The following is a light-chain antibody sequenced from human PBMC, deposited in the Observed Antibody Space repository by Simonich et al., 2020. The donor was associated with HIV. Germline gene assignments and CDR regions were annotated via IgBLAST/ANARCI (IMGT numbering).Light chain of an antibody. CDR1: QSLLHSNGYNY. CDR2: LGS. V-gene: IGKV2-28*01. CDR3: MQALQTPIT. Sequence: DIVMTQSPLSLPVTPGEPASISCRSSQSLLHSNGYNYLDWYLQKPGQSPQLLIYLGSNRASGVPERFRGSGSGTDFTLKISRVEAEDVGVYYCMQALQTPITFGQGTRLEIK. J-gene: IGKJ5*01.